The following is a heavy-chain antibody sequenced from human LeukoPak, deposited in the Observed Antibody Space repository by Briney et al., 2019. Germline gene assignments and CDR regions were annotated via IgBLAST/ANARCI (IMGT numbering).Heavy chain of an antibody. CDR3: ARSSWYESNWFDP. CDR1: GYSFTSYW. CDR2: IYPGDSDT. V-gene: IGHV5-51*01. D-gene: IGHD6-13*01. Sequence: GESLKISCKGSGYSFTSYWTGWVRQMPGKGLEWMGIIYPGDSDTRYSPSFQGQVTISADKSISTAYLQWSSLKASDTAMYYCARSSWYESNWFDPWGQGTLVTVSS. J-gene: IGHJ5*02.